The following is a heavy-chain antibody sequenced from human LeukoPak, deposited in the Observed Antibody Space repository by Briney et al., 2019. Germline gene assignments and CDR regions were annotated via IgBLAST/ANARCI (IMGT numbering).Heavy chain of an antibody. J-gene: IGHJ4*02. CDR2: ITGRGEHI. CDR1: GFTFSSYG. Sequence: GGSLRLSCTASGFTFSSYGMNWVRQAPGKGLEWVSGITGRGEHIFYAGSVKGRFTISRDNSKNTLYLQMNSLRAEDTAVYYCAKDRAWFGELLSNYFDYWGQGTLVTVSS. V-gene: IGHV3-23*01. D-gene: IGHD3-10*01. CDR3: AKDRAWFGELLSNYFDY.